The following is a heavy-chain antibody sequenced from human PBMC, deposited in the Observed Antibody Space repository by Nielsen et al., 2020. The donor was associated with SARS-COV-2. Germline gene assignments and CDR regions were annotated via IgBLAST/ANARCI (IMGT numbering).Heavy chain of an antibody. CDR1: GFTVSSNY. J-gene: IGHJ6*02. CDR3: AKDGEYCSSTSCYDYYYYYGMDV. CDR2: IYSGGST. Sequence: GESLKISCAASGFTVSSNYMSWVRQAPGKGLEWVSVIYSGGSTYYADSVKGRFTISRDNSKNTLYLQMNSLRAEDTAVYYCAKDGEYCSSTSCYDYYYYYGMDVWGQGTTVTVSS. V-gene: IGHV3-53*05. D-gene: IGHD2-2*01.